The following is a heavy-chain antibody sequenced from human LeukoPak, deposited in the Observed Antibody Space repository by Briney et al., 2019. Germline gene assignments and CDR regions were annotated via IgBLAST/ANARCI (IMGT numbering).Heavy chain of an antibody. Sequence: PSETLSLTCTVSVGSISSSSYYWGWIRQPPGEGLEWIGSIYYSGSTYYNPSLKSRVTISVDTSKNQFSLKLSSVTAADTAVYYCAGPDYGDYVSDAFDIWGQGTMVTVSS. V-gene: IGHV4-39*01. CDR2: IYYSGST. D-gene: IGHD4-17*01. CDR1: VGSISSSSYY. J-gene: IGHJ3*02. CDR3: AGPDYGDYVSDAFDI.